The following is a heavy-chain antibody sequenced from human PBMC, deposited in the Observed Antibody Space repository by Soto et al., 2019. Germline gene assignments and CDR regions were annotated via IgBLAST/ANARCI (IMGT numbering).Heavy chain of an antibody. V-gene: IGHV3-9*01. D-gene: IGHD1-20*01. CDR1: GFTFDDYA. CDR2: ISWNSGSI. J-gene: IGHJ3*02. Sequence: PGGSLRLSCAASGFTFDDYAMHWVRQAPGKGLEWVSGISWNSGSIGYADTVKGRFTISRDNAKNSLYLQMNSLSAEDTVVYYCAREYNWNLDIWGQGTMVTVSS. CDR3: AREYNWNLDI.